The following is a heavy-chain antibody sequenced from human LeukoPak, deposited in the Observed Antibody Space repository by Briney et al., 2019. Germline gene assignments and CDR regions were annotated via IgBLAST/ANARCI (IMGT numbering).Heavy chain of an antibody. CDR3: ARWGAFEI. CDR1: GGPLSGYY. CDR2: INHSGST. J-gene: IGHJ3*02. Sequence: TSETLSLTCAVYGGPLSGYYRSWIRQPPGEGLEWIGEINHSGSTNYNPSLKSRVTISVDTSKNQIFLKLTSVTAADTAVYYCARWGAFEIWGQGTMVTVSS. D-gene: IGHD3-16*01. V-gene: IGHV4-34*01.